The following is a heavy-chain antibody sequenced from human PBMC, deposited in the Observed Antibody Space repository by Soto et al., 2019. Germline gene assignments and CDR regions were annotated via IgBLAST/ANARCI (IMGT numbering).Heavy chain of an antibody. J-gene: IGHJ4*02. D-gene: IGHD2-15*01. CDR3: ARAHAPTLPFDF. CDR2: IFHSGNA. CDR1: GGSIRNVY. V-gene: IGHV4-59*01. Sequence: SETLSLTCSVSGGSIRNVYWSWIRQPPGKGLGWIGFIFHSGNAKYNPSLQSRATMSIDTSKNQFSLSLESVTAADTAVYFCARAHAPTLPFDFWGQGTLVTVSS.